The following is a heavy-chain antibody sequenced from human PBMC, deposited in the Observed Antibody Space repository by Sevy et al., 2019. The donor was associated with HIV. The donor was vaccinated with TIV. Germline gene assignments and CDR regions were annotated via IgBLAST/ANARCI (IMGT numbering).Heavy chain of an antibody. V-gene: IGHV3-30-3*01. CDR1: GFIFSNFA. D-gene: IGHD4-17*01. J-gene: IGHJ5*02. CDR3: ARDQHDYGGNLRTGWFDP. Sequence: GGSLRLSCAASGFIFSNFAMHWVRQAPGKGLEWVAVISYDGSNKYYADSVKGRFTISRDNSKNTLYLQMNSLRAEDTAVYYCARDQHDYGGNLRTGWFDPWGQGTLVTVSS. CDR2: ISYDGSNK.